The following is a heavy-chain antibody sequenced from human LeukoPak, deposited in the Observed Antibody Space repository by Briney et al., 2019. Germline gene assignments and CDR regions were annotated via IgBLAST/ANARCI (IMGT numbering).Heavy chain of an antibody. D-gene: IGHD2-2*01. CDR1: GGSISGYY. J-gene: IGHJ4*02. CDR3: ARTRWGYCSSTSCPTRHDY. Sequence: SETLSLTCTVSGGSISGYYWSWIRQPPGKGLEWIGYIFYSGSTNYNPSLKSRVTISVDTSKNQFSLKLSSVTAADTAVYYCARTRWGYCSSTSCPTRHDYWGQGTLVTVSS. CDR2: IFYSGST. V-gene: IGHV4-59*01.